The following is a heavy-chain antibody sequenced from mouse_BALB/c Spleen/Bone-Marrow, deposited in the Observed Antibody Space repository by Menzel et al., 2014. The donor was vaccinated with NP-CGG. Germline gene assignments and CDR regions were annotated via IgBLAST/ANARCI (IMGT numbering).Heavy chain of an antibody. J-gene: IGHJ4*01. V-gene: IGHV1-4*01. D-gene: IGHD4-1*01. CDR1: GYTFTNYT. CDR2: INPSSGYT. Sequence: LVESGAELARPGASVKMSCKASGYTFTNYTMHWVKQRPGQDLEWIGYINPSSGYTNYNQKFKDTATLTADKSSSTADMRLSSLTSADSAVYYCARGKTGLYGTDYWGQGASVTVSS. CDR3: ARGKTGLYGTDY.